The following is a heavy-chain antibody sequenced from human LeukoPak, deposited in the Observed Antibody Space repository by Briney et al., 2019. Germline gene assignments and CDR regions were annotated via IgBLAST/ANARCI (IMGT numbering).Heavy chain of an antibody. V-gene: IGHV1-2*06. J-gene: IGHJ4*02. D-gene: IGHD3-22*01. CDR3: ARPTYYYDSSGYSNFDY. CDR1: GYTFTGYY. Sequence: GASVKVSCKASGYTFTGYYMHWVRQAPGQGLEWMGRVNPNSGGTNYAQKFQGRVTMTRDTSISTAYMELSRLRSDDTAVYYCARPTYYYDSSGYSNFDYWGQGTLVTVSS. CDR2: VNPNSGGT.